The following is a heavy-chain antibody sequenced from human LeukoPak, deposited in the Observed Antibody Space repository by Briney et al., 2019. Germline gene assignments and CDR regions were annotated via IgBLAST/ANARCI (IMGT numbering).Heavy chain of an antibody. CDR2: INWNGGST. Sequence: GGSLRLSCAASGFTFDDYGMSWVRQAPGKGLEWVSGINWNGGSTGYADSVKGRFTISRDNAKNSLYLQMNSLRAEDTALYHCATSPTAITMVRGVTYAFDIWGQGTMVTVSS. CDR3: ATSPTAITMVRGVTYAFDI. D-gene: IGHD3-10*01. V-gene: IGHV3-20*01. J-gene: IGHJ3*02. CDR1: GFTFDDYG.